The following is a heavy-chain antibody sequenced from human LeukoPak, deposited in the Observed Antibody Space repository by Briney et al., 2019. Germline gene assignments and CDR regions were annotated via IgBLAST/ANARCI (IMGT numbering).Heavy chain of an antibody. CDR1: GYTFTGYY. J-gene: IGHJ4*02. V-gene: IGHV1-24*01. CDR2: FDPEDGET. CDR3: ATAYGGGFDY. Sequence: ASVKVSCKASGYTFTGYYMHWVRQAPGQGLEWMGGFDPEDGETLYTQKFQGRVTMTEDTSTETAYMELSSLRFEDTAIYYCATAYGGGFDYWGQGTMVTVSS. D-gene: IGHD4-17*01.